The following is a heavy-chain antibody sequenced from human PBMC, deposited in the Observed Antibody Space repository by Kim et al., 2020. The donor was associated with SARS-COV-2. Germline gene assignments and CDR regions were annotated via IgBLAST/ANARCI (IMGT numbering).Heavy chain of an antibody. V-gene: IGHV4-31*03. D-gene: IGHD2-2*02. J-gene: IGHJ4*02. Sequence: SETLSLTCTVSGGSISSGGYYWSWIRQHPGKGLEWIGYIYYSGSTYYNPSLKSRVTISVDTSKNQFSLKLSSVTAADTAVYYCARTGGVGVRGGYCSSTSCYRVFDYWGQGTLVTVSS. CDR1: GGSISSGGYY. CDR3: ARTGGVGVRGGYCSSTSCYRVFDY. CDR2: IYYSGST.